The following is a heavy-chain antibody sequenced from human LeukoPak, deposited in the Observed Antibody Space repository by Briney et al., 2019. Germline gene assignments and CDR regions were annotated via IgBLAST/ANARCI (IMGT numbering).Heavy chain of an antibody. CDR1: GLTFNNAW. Sequence: GGSLRLSCVASGLTFNNAWMSWVRQAPGKGLEWVAVISYDGSNKYYADSVKGRFTISRDNSKNTLYLQMNSLRAEDTAVYHCVSTYYYDSSGYYYVPDGDTYYYYGMDVWGQGTTVTVSS. D-gene: IGHD3-22*01. CDR3: VSTYYYDSSGYYYVPDGDTYYYYGMDV. V-gene: IGHV3-30*03. CDR2: ISYDGSNK. J-gene: IGHJ6*02.